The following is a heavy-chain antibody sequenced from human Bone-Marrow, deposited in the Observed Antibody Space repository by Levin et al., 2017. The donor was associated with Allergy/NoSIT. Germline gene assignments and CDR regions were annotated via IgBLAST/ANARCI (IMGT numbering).Heavy chain of an antibody. CDR3: ARQEIDCTGASCYAQMFDP. CDR2: FCSSGST. V-gene: IGHV4-39*01. Sequence: SETLSLTCAVSGGSISGSDYCWGWIRQSPGKGLEWIVTFCSSGSTYYNPSLNSRVIISIDTSNNHFSLRLTSVTAADTSVFYCARQEIDCTGASCYAQMFDPWGQGTLVSVSS. D-gene: IGHD2-2*01. CDR1: GGSISGSDYC. J-gene: IGHJ5*02.